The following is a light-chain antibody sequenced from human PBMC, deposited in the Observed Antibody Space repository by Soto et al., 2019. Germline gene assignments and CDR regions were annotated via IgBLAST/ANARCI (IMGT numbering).Light chain of an antibody. CDR1: RSITKD. V-gene: IGKV3-15*01. CDR3: LQYNYWYS. CDR2: GAS. Sequence: EIVMTQSPATLSVSPGERVTISCRASRSITKDLACYQQKPGKTPRILVYGASTTATGVPARFRGSGSGTEFTLTISGLQSEDFAVYYCLQYNYWYSSGQGTKLEIK. J-gene: IGKJ2*03.